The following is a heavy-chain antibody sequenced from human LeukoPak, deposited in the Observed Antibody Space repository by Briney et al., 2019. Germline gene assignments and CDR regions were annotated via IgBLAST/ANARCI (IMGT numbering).Heavy chain of an antibody. CDR1: GFTFSSYA. CDR2: ISYDGSNK. CDR3: ARGWGINSGYDGAFDY. V-gene: IGHV3-30-3*01. Sequence: PGRSLRLSCAASGFTFSSYAMHWVRQAPGKGLEWVAVISYDGSNKYYADSVKGRFTISRDNSKNTLYLQMNSLRAEDTAVYYCARGWGINSGYDGAFDYWGQGTLVTVSS. J-gene: IGHJ4*02. D-gene: IGHD5-12*01.